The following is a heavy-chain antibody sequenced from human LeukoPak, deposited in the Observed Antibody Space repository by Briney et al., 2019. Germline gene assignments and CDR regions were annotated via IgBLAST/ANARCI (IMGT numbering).Heavy chain of an antibody. V-gene: IGHV1-24*01. CDR3: ATLATLDAFDI. J-gene: IGHJ3*02. Sequence: APVKVSCKVSEYTLTELSMHWVRQAPGKGLEWMGGFDPEDGETIYAQKFQGRVTMTEDTSTDTAYMELSSLRSEDTAVYYCATLATLDAFDIWGQGTMVTVSS. CDR1: EYTLTELS. CDR2: FDPEDGET. D-gene: IGHD5-12*01.